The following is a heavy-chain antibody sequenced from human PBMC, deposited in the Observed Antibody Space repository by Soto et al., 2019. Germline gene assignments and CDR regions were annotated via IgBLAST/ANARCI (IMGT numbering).Heavy chain of an antibody. Sequence: PSETLSLTCTVSGGSISSSSYYWGWIRQPPGKGLEWIGSIYYSGSTYYNPSLKSRVTISVDASKNQFSLKLSSVTAADTAVYYCARQPSRRELPGSLKILNYYYYGMDVWGQGTTVTVSS. CDR1: GGSISSSSYY. J-gene: IGHJ6*02. CDR2: IYYSGST. D-gene: IGHD1-7*01. V-gene: IGHV4-39*01. CDR3: ARQPSRRELPGSLKILNYYYYGMDV.